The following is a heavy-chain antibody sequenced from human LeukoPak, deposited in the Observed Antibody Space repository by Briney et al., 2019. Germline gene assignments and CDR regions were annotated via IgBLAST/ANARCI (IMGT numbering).Heavy chain of an antibody. D-gene: IGHD3-16*01. V-gene: IGHV3-30*18. CDR1: VYTFSDYG. Sequence: PGGSLRLSRAASVYTFSDYGIQCVREAPRRGLEWVSHISTDGRDKDYADSVKGRFTLSRDNSKNTLYLQMNSLRVKDTAVYYCAKDGTRSGFGEATWGQGTLVTVSS. CDR2: ISTDGRDK. CDR3: AKDGTRSGFGEAT. J-gene: IGHJ5*02.